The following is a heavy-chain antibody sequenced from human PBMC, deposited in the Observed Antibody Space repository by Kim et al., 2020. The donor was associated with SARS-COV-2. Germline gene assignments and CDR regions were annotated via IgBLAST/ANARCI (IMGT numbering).Heavy chain of an antibody. CDR2: ISAYNGNT. CDR3: ASESGITIFGVAPVYYYYGMDV. CDR1: GYTFTSYG. D-gene: IGHD3-3*01. J-gene: IGHJ6*02. Sequence: ASVKISCKASGYTFTSYGISWVRQAPGQGLEWMGWISAYNGNTNYAQKLQGRVTMTTDTSTSTAYMELRSLRSDDTAVYYCASESGITIFGVAPVYYYYGMDVWRQGTTVTVSS. V-gene: IGHV1-18*01.